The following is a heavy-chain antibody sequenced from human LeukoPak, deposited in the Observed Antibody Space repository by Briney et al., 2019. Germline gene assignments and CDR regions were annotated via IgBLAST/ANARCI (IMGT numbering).Heavy chain of an antibody. CDR1: GGSISSYY. V-gene: IGHV4-4*07. CDR2: IYTSGST. CDR3: ARALRVAAADIYYYYYMDV. D-gene: IGHD6-13*01. J-gene: IGHJ6*03. Sequence: SETLSLTCTVSGGSISSYYWSWIRQPAGKGLEWIGRIYTSGSTNYNPSLKSRVTMSVDTSKNQFSLKLSSVTAADTAVYYCARALRVAAADIYYYYYMDVWGKGTAVTVSS.